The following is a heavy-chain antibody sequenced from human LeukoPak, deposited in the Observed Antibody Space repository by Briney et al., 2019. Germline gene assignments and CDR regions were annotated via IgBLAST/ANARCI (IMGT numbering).Heavy chain of an antibody. V-gene: IGHV3-7*01. CDR2: INQDGSEK. CDR1: GVAFSSYW. D-gene: IGHD3-22*01. Sequence: VGSLRLSCAASGVAFSSYWMSWVCQAPGKGQQRVANINQDGSEKDYVDSVKGRFTISRDNAKNSLYLQMNNLRAEDTAVYYCARVPRLYESSGERPHKLDYWGQGTLVTVSS. CDR3: ARVPRLYESSGERPHKLDY. J-gene: IGHJ4*02.